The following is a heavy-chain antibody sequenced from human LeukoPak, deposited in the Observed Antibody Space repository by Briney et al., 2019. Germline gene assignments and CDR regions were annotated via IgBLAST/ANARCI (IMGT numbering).Heavy chain of an antibody. CDR3: ARTPSPYSSSWYALGSAFDI. CDR1: GGSISSGDYY. CDR2: IYYSGST. D-gene: IGHD6-13*01. J-gene: IGHJ3*02. V-gene: IGHV4-30-4*01. Sequence: PSETLSLTCTVSGGSISSGDYYWSWIRQPPGKGLEWIGYIYYSGSTYYNPSLKSRVTISVDTSKNQFSLKLSSVTAADTAVYYCARTPSPYSSSWYALGSAFDIWGQGTMVTVSS.